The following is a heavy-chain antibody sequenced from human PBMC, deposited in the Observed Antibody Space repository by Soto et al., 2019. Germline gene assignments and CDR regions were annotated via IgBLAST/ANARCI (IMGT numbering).Heavy chain of an antibody. D-gene: IGHD3-3*01. CDR3: ARGGGDYDFWSGYPTGMDV. V-gene: IGHV3-11*04. J-gene: IGHJ6*02. CDR1: GFTFSHYY. Sequence: GGSLRLSCAAPGFTFSHYYMTWIRQAPGKGLEWVSYISGSGSTMYYAGSVKGRFTTSRDNAKNSLSLQMNSLRAEGPAVYYCARGGGDYDFWSGYPTGMDVWGQGTTVTVAS. CDR2: ISGSGSTM.